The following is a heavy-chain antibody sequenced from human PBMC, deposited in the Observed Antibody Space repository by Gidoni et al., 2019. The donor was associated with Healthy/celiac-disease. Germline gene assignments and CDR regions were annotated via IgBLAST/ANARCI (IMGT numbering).Heavy chain of an antibody. CDR1: GYTFPRYD. Sequence: QVQLVQSVAYVQKPGASVKVSCNASGYTFPRYDINWVRQATGQGLEWMGWMNPNSGNTGYAQKFQGRVTMTRNTSISTAYMELSSLRSEDTAVYYCASKSAAGKYYYYYGMDVWGQGTTVTVSS. D-gene: IGHD6-13*01. CDR2: MNPNSGNT. J-gene: IGHJ6*02. CDR3: ASKSAAGKYYYYYGMDV. V-gene: IGHV1-8*01.